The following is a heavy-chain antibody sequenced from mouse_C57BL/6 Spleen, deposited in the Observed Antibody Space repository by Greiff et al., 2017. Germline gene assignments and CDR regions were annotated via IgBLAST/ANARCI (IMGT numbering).Heavy chain of an antibody. V-gene: IGHV1-55*01. CDR1: GYTFTSYW. D-gene: IGHD1-1*01. CDR3: ARNPRYGSRYFDV. J-gene: IGHJ1*03. CDR2: IYPGSGST. Sequence: VQLQQPGAELVKPGASVKMSCKASGYTFTSYWMTWVKQRPGQGLEWIGDIYPGSGSTNYNEKFKSKATLTVDTSSSTAYMQLSSLTSEDSAVYYCARNPRYGSRYFDVGGTGTAVTVSS.